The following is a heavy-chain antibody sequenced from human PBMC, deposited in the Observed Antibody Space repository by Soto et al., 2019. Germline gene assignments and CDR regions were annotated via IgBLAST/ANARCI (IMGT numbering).Heavy chain of an antibody. CDR2: IYYSGST. CDR1: GGSISSGDYY. Sequence: SETLSLTCAVSGGSISSGDYYWSWIRQPPGKGLEWIGYIYYSGSTYYNPSLKSRVTISVDTSKNQFSLKLSSVTAADTAVYYCARDLDTAMGDWYGMDVWGQGTTVTVSS. CDR3: ARDLDTAMGDWYGMDV. J-gene: IGHJ6*02. V-gene: IGHV4-30-4*01. D-gene: IGHD5-18*01.